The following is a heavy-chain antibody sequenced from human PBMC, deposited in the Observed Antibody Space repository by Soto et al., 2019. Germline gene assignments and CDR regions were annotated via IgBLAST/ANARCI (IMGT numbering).Heavy chain of an antibody. CDR3: ARQRNDFWSGSPPDYYYYMDV. D-gene: IGHD3-3*01. CDR2: IYYSGST. CDR1: GGSISSYY. J-gene: IGHJ6*03. Sequence: SETLSLTCTVSGGSISSYYWSWIRQPPGKGLEWIGYIYYSGSTNYNPSLKSRVTISVDTSKNQFSLKLSSVTAADTAVYYCARQRNDFWSGSPPDYYYYMDVWGKGTTVTVS. V-gene: IGHV4-59*08.